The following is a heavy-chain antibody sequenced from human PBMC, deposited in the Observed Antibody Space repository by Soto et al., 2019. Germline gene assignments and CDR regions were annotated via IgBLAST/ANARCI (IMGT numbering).Heavy chain of an antibody. V-gene: IGHV3-48*02. Sequence: EVQLVESGGGLVQPGGSLRLSCAASGFTLSSYSMHWVRQAPGKGLEWVSYISGSGGTIYYADSVKGRFTISRDNAKNSLAVQMNSLRDEDTAVYFCARETGLRGGGWPYYFDFWGQGTRVTVSS. CDR2: ISGSGGTI. CDR1: GFTLSSYS. D-gene: IGHD6-19*01. CDR3: ARETGLRGGGWPYYFDF. J-gene: IGHJ4*02.